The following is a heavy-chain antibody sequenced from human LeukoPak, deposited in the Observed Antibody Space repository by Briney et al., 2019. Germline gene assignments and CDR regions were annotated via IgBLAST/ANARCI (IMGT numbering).Heavy chain of an antibody. V-gene: IGHV3-23*01. CDR3: AKRTGGGDFDY. Sequence: PGGSLRLSCVVSGFTFSTSAMNWVRQAPGKGLEWVSFIDGSGGSTYYAESVKGRFTISRNNPKTTLFVQMNSLRADDTAVYYCAKRTGGGDFDYWGQGTLVTVSS. J-gene: IGHJ4*02. D-gene: IGHD3-16*01. CDR2: IDGSGGST. CDR1: GFTFSTSA.